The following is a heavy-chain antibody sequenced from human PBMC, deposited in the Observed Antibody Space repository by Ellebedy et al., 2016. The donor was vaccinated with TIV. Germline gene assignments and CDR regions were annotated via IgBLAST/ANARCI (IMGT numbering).Heavy chain of an antibody. V-gene: IGHV3-21*01. CDR3: ARDMLPGYDSNWFDP. CDR1: GFTFSSYS. J-gene: IGHJ5*02. CDR2: ISSSSSYI. D-gene: IGHD5-12*01. Sequence: GESLKISXAASGFTFSSYSMNWVRQAPGKGLEWVSSISSSSSYIYYADSVKGRFTISRDNAKNSLYLQMNSLRAEDTAVYYCARDMLPGYDSNWFDPWGQGTLVTVSS.